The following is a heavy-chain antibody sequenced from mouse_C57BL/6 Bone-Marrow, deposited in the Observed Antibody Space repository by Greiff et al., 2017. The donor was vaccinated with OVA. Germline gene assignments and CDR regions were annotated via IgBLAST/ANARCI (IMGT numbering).Heavy chain of an antibody. CDR3: ARRYYGKSSYAMDY. V-gene: IGHV1-55*01. CDR2: IYPGSGST. Sequence: VQLQQPGAELVKPGASVKMSCKASGYTFTSYWITWVKQRPGQGLEWIGDIYPGSGSTNYNEKFKSKATLTVDTSSSTAYMQLSSLTSEDSAVYYCARRYYGKSSYAMDYWGQGTSVTVSS. D-gene: IGHD2-1*01. J-gene: IGHJ4*01. CDR1: GYTFTSYW.